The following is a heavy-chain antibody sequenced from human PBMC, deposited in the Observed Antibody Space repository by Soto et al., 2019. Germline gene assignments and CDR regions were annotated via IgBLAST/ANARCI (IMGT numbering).Heavy chain of an antibody. CDR2: IDHRGST. V-gene: IGHV4-34*01. CDR3: ARDRRLISMVRGVTLWFDP. Sequence: SETLSLTCAVEGTSLSDYLWSWSRQPPGKGLEWIGEIDHRGSTNYSPSLQSRVTISTDTSKKQISLKLPSVIAADAAVYYCARDRRLISMVRGVTLWFDPCGQGTLGTVSS. D-gene: IGHD3-10*01. CDR1: GTSLSDYL. J-gene: IGHJ5*02.